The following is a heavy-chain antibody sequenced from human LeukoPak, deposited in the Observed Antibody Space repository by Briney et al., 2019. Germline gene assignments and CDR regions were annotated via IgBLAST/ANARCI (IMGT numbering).Heavy chain of an antibody. J-gene: IGHJ4*02. Sequence: ASVKVSCKASGYTFTSYYMHWVRQAPGQGLEWMGIISPSGGSTSYAQKFQGRVTMTRDTSISTAYMELSRLRSDDTAVYYCARDLLVGYYYGSGSKNPLDYWGQGTLVTVSS. V-gene: IGHV1-46*01. CDR2: ISPSGGST. D-gene: IGHD3-10*01. CDR1: GYTFTSYY. CDR3: ARDLLVGYYYGSGSKNPLDY.